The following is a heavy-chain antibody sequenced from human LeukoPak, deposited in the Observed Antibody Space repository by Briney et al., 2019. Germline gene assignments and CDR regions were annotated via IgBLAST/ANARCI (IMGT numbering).Heavy chain of an antibody. Sequence: ASVKVSCKASGFTFTSSAMQWVRQARGQRLEWIGWIVVGSGNTNYAQKFQERVTITRDMSTSTAYMELSSLRSEDMAVYYCARNLGYCSGGSCSEETFDYWGQGTLVTVSS. CDR3: ARNLGYCSGGSCSEETFDY. D-gene: IGHD2-15*01. CDR1: GFTFTSSA. V-gene: IGHV1-58*02. CDR2: IVVGSGNT. J-gene: IGHJ4*02.